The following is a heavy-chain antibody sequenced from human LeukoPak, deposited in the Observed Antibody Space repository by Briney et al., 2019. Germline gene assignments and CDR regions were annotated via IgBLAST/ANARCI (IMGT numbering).Heavy chain of an antibody. CDR1: GFSFSSYG. Sequence: GGSLRLSCAASGFSFSSYGMSWVRQAPGKGLEWVSDISGSGIRRNYADSVKGRFTISRDNSKNTLYLQMNSLRAEDTAVYYCAKDRVDPADYWGQGTLVTVSS. CDR3: AKDRVDPADY. D-gene: IGHD5-24*01. CDR2: ISGSGIRR. J-gene: IGHJ4*02. V-gene: IGHV3-23*01.